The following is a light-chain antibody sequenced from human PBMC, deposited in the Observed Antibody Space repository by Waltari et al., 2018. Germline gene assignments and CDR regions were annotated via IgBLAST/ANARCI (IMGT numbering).Light chain of an antibody. CDR1: SLSSYY. CDR3: NSRDSSGNLVV. V-gene: IGLV3-19*01. CDR2: GKH. J-gene: IGLJ2*01. Sequence: SSELTQDPAVSVALGQTVRITCQGDSLSSYYASWYQQKPGQAPVLVIYGKHNRPSGIPDRFSGSSSGNTASLTITGAQAEDEADYYCNSRDSSGNLVVFGGGTKLTIL.